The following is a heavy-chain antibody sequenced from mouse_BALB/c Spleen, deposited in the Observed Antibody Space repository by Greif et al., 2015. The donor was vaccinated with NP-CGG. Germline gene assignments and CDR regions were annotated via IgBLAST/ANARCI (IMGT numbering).Heavy chain of an antibody. CDR2: IDPSDSYT. D-gene: IGHD1-1*01. Sequence: VKLMESGAELVKPGASVKLSCKASGYTFTSYWMHWVKQRPGQGLEWIGEIDPSDSYTNYNQKFKGKATLTVDKSSSTASIHHSRLTCEASLVFDYSRWTDYYAFFGFWCQDTALSDSS. J-gene: IGHJ2*01. V-gene: IGHV1-69*02. CDR3: SRWTDYYAFFGF. CDR1: GYTFTSYW.